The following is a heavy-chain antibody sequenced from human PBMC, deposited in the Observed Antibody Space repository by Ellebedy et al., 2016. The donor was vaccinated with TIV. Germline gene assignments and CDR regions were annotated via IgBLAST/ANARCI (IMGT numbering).Heavy chain of an antibody. CDR3: ARSAQDIVVVPAPPWVFNVFDM. D-gene: IGHD2-2*01. V-gene: IGHV1-69*13. J-gene: IGHJ3*02. CDR2: IIPMFDIS. Sequence: AASVKVSCKASGGTFNNYVVNWLRQAPGQGPEWMGGIIPMFDISNSAQKFQGRFTVSAEESTGTAYMELSSLRSDDTAVYYCARSAQDIVVVPAPPWVFNVFDMWGQGTMVTVSS. CDR1: GGTFNNYV.